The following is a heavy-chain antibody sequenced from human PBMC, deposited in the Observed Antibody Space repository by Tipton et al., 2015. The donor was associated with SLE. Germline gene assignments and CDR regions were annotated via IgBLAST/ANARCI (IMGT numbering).Heavy chain of an antibody. D-gene: IGHD7-27*01. CDR1: GDSISSGGYY. CDR3: ARDTKTGRGWYFDR. J-gene: IGHJ2*01. Sequence: TLSLTCNVSGDSISSGGYYWSWIRQPPGKGLEWIGNIYYSGSTYYNPFLKSRVTISVDTSKNQFSLKLSSVTAADTAVYYCARDTKTGRGWYFDRWGRGTLVTVSS. V-gene: IGHV4-31*03. CDR2: IYYSGST.